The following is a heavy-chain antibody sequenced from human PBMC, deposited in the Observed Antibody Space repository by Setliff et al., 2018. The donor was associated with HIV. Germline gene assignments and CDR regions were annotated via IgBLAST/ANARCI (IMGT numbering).Heavy chain of an antibody. J-gene: IGHJ5*02. D-gene: IGHD3-10*01. CDR1: DASISTGDYY. CDR2: IYKNGNV. CDR3: ARDIEASGELIRWFDP. Sequence: TSETLSLTCTVSDASISTGDYYWSWIRQSPGKGLEWIGYIYKNGNVYYNPSFKSRFTISIDTSKNQFSLRVMSVTAADTAVYFCARDIEASGELIRWFDPWGQGVLVTVSS. V-gene: IGHV4-30-4*08.